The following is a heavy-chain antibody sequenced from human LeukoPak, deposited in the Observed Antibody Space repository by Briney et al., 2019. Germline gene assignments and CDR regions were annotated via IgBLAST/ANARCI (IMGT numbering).Heavy chain of an antibody. V-gene: IGHV3-23*01. Sequence: GGSLRLSCAASGFTFNNYAMSWVRQAPGKGLEWVSGISGSGANTYHADSVKGRFTISRDNSKNTLYLQMNSLRAEDTAVYYCAKSSNPYAPGSYYAFFDYWGQGTLVTVSS. CDR1: GFTFNNYA. CDR2: ISGSGANT. J-gene: IGHJ4*02. D-gene: IGHD3-10*01. CDR3: AKSSNPYAPGSYYAFFDY.